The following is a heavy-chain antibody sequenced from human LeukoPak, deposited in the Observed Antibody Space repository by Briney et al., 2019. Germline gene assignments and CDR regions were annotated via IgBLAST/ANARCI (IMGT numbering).Heavy chain of an antibody. V-gene: IGHV1-2*02. CDR2: INPNSGDT. D-gene: IGHD3-16*01. Sequence: GASVKVSCKASGYIFTGYYIHWVRQAPGQGLEWMGWINPNSGDTNYAQKFQGRVTITRDTSISTAYMELSRLRSGDTAVYYCARGGYYMDVWGKGTTVTVSS. J-gene: IGHJ6*03. CDR1: GYIFTGYY. CDR3: ARGGYYMDV.